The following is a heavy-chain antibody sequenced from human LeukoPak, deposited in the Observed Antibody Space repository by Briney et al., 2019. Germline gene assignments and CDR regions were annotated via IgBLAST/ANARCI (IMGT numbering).Heavy chain of an antibody. CDR1: GFTFGDYA. CDR3: TRAFYGGLYYFDY. Sequence: GGSLRLSCTASGFTFGDYAMSSVRQAPGKGLEWVGFIRSKAYGGTTEYAASVKGRFTISRDDSKSIAYLQMNSLKTEDTAVYYCTRAFYGGLYYFDYWGQGTLVTVSS. V-gene: IGHV3-49*04. J-gene: IGHJ4*02. D-gene: IGHD4-23*01. CDR2: IRSKAYGGTT.